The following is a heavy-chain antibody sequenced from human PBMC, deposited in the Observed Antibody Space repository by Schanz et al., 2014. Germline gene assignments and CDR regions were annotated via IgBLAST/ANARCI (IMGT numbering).Heavy chain of an antibody. D-gene: IGHD4-4*01. Sequence: QVHLVQSGAEVRKPGASVKVSCKASGYTFSSYGLSWVRRAPGQGLEWMGWISPYNGLTGYARKLQGRVTMSTDKATNTVYMELRSLRPEDTAVYYCARRGPNCSNNACYHGWFDPWGQGTLVTVSS. CDR2: ISPYNGLT. CDR1: GYTFSSYG. CDR3: ARRGPNCSNNACYHGWFDP. J-gene: IGHJ5*02. V-gene: IGHV1-18*04.